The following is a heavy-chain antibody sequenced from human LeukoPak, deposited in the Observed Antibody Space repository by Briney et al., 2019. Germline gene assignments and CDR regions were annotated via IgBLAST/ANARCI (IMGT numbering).Heavy chain of an antibody. D-gene: IGHD6-19*01. CDR3: ARPGSSGWYTGNWFDP. J-gene: IGHJ5*02. CDR1: GDSISSDNYY. Sequence: SETLSLTCTVSGDSISSDNYYWNWIRQPPGKGLEWIGYIYYSGSTYYNPSLKSRVIISVDTSKNQFSLKLSSVTAADTAVYYCARPGSSGWYTGNWFDPWGQGTLVTVSS. V-gene: IGHV4-39*01. CDR2: IYYSGST.